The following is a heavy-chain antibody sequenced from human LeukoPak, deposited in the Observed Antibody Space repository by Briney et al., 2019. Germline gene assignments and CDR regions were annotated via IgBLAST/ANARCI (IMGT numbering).Heavy chain of an antibody. V-gene: IGHV3-21*06. CDR3: ARVNSALVVSSEGSWAGSLGFDH. CDR1: GIPFSNYT. J-gene: IGHJ4*02. D-gene: IGHD3-22*01. CDR2: ISGSSRYI. Sequence: GGSLRLSCAASGIPFSNYTLTWVRQAPGKGLVWVSSISGSSRYIHYSDSVRGRFSISRDNAKNSVYLQMDSLTADDTAVYYCARVNSALVVSSEGSWAGSLGFDHWGQGILVIVSS.